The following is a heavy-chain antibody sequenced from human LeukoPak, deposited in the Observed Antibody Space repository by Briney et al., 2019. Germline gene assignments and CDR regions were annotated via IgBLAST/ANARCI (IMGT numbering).Heavy chain of an antibody. CDR2: IYYSRST. CDR3: ASSYSGSMVY. D-gene: IGHD3-10*01. Sequence: PSETLSLTRTLSGGSISSYYWSWIRQPPRKGLEWIGYIYYSRSTNYIPSLKSRVSISVDTSKNQFSLKLSSVPAADTAVYYCASSYSGSMVYWGQGTLVTVSS. CDR1: GGSISSYY. V-gene: IGHV4-59*01. J-gene: IGHJ4*02.